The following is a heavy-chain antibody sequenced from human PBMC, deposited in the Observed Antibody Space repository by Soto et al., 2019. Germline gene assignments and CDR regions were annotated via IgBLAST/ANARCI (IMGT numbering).Heavy chain of an antibody. V-gene: IGHV4-59*01. CDR3: ARADPYGDYENWFDY. CDR2: IYYSGST. D-gene: IGHD4-17*01. Sequence: SETLSLTCTVSGGSISSYYWSWIRQPPGKGLEWIGYIYYSGSTNHNPSLKSRVTISVDTSKNQFSLKLSSVTAADTAVYYCARADPYGDYENWFDYWGQGTLVTVSS. CDR1: GGSISSYY. J-gene: IGHJ5*01.